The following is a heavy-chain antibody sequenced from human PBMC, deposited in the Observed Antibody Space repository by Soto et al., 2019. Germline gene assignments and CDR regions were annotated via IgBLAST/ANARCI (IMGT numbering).Heavy chain of an antibody. D-gene: IGHD3-10*01. CDR2: ISAYNGNT. J-gene: IGHJ5*02. V-gene: IGHV1-18*04. CDR1: GYTFTTYG. Sequence: ASVKVSCKTSGYTFTTYGVSWVRQAPGQGLEWMGWISAYNGNTNYAQKLQGRVTMTTDTSTRTAYMELRGLRSDDTAVYYCARDRYYYGSGSYYISWFDPWGQGTLVTVSS. CDR3: ARDRYYYGSGSYYISWFDP.